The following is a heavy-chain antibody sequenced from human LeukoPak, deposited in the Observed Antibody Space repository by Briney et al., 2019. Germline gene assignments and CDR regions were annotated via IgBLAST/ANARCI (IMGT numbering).Heavy chain of an antibody. V-gene: IGHV4-34*01. CDR2: INHSGST. CDR3: AAKTWFGEL. J-gene: IGHJ4*02. CDR1: GGSFSVYY. D-gene: IGHD3-10*01. Sequence: SETLSLTCAVYGGSFSVYYWSWIRQPPGKGLEWIGEINHSGSTNYNPSLKSRVTISVDTSKNQFSLKLSSVTAADTAVYYCAAKTWFGELWGQGTLVTVSS.